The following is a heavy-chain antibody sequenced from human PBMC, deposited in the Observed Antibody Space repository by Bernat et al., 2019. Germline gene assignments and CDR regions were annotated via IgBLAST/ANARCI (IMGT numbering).Heavy chain of an antibody. D-gene: IGHD3-10*01. V-gene: IGHV4-34*01. J-gene: IGHJ3*02. CDR1: GGSFSGYY. Sequence: QVQLQQWGAGLLKPSETLSLTCAVYGGSFSGYYWSWIRQPPGKGLEWIGEINHSGSTNYNPSLKSRVTISVDTSKNQFSLKLSAVTAADKAVYYCARHNNYGSGNIDAFDIWGQGTTVTVSS. CDR3: ARHNNYGSGNIDAFDI. CDR2: INHSGST.